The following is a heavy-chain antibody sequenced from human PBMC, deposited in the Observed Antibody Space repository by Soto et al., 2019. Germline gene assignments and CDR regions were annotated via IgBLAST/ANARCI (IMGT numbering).Heavy chain of an antibody. D-gene: IGHD6-13*01. CDR3: ARVGAAAGDFDY. CDR1: GYTFTSYY. CDR2: INPSGGST. Sequence: QVQLVQSGAEVKKPGASVKVSCKASGYTFTSYYMHWVRQAPGQGLEWMGIINPSGGSTSYAQKFECRVTTARDTSTSTVYMELSSLRSEDTDVYYCARVGAAAGDFDYWGQGTLVTVSS. V-gene: IGHV1-46*01. J-gene: IGHJ4*02.